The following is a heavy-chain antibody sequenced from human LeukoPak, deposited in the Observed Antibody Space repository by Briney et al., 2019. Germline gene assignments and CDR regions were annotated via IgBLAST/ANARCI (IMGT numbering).Heavy chain of an antibody. J-gene: IGHJ5*02. D-gene: IGHD3-10*01. CDR3: ARQRFTMRAYAGNWFDP. Sequence: GESLKISCKGSGYSFTSYWIGWVRQMPGKGLEWMGIIYPGDSDTRYNPSFQDQVTISADKSISTAYLQWSSLKASDTAMYYCARQRFTMRAYAGNWFDPWAREPWSPPPQ. V-gene: IGHV5-51*01. CDR2: IYPGDSDT. CDR1: GYSFTSYW.